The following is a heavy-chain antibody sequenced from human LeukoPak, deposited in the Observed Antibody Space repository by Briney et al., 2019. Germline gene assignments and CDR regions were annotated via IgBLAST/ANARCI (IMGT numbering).Heavy chain of an antibody. V-gene: IGHV3-7*01. CDR2: IKQDGSEK. Sequence: PGGSLRLSCAASGFTFSDYWMSWVRQPPGKGLEWVANIKQDGSEKHYVDSLRGQFTISRDNAKNSLDLQMNSLRAEDTAVYFCARDLYYFDSSGYYASDLWGQGTLVTVSS. CDR3: ARDLYYFDSSGYYASDL. D-gene: IGHD3-22*01. CDR1: GFTFSDYW. J-gene: IGHJ5*02.